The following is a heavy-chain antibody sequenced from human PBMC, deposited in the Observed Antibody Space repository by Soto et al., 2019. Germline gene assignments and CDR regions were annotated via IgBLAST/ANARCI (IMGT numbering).Heavy chain of an antibody. J-gene: IGHJ6*03. CDR2: IYYSGST. D-gene: IGHD3-3*01. CDR1: GGSISSYY. Sequence: PSETLSLTCTVSGGSISSYYWSWIRQPPGKGLEWIRYIYYSGSTNYNPSLKSRVTISVDTSKNQFFLKLSSVTAADTAVFFFARSLHPHKVRFYYYYYMDVWGKGTTVTVSS. V-gene: IGHV4-59*08. CDR3: ARSLHPHKVRFYYYYYMDV.